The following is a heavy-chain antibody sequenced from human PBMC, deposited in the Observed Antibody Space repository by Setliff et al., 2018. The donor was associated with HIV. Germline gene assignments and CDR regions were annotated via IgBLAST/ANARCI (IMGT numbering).Heavy chain of an antibody. V-gene: IGHV1-69*06. CDR2: TIPVVGTP. J-gene: IGHJ4*02. Sequence: GASVKVSCKASGGTFSTYDITWVRQAPGQGLEWMGGTIPVVGTPTYAQKFQGRDTIIADKSTSTAYMELSSLRSEDTAVYYCAREVSVGATFFDLWGPGTPVTVSS. D-gene: IGHD1-26*01. CDR3: AREVSVGATFFDL. CDR1: GGTFSTYD.